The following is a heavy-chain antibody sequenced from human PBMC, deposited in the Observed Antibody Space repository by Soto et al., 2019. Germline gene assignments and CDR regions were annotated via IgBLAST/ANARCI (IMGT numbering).Heavy chain of an antibody. D-gene: IGHD1-26*01. CDR1: GGTFRNYP. Sequence: QVQLVQSGTEVKKPGSSVKVSCKASGGTFRNYPINWVRQAPGQGLEWMGSIFPLTDIPDYAQNFQARLTINSYTSTCTAYMELSSLTSDDKAMYFGARGPIVLLNYCESWGQGTLDTVSS. V-gene: IGHV1-69*02. CDR3: ARGPIVLLNYCES. J-gene: IGHJ4*02. CDR2: IFPLTDIP.